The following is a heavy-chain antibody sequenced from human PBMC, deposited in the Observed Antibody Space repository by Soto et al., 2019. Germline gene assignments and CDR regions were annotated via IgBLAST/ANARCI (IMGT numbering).Heavy chain of an antibody. D-gene: IGHD3-22*01. CDR3: ARHSTGYYYSWFDP. CDR2: IFYNGNT. V-gene: IGHV4-39*01. J-gene: IGHJ5*02. Sequence: SETLSLTCTVSGGSIDSSTYYWGWIRQPPGKVLEWIVTIFYNGNTFYNPSLKSRITISLDTSNNQFSLMLSSVTAADTAVYYCARHSTGYYYSWFDPWGQGTLVTVSS. CDR1: GGSIDSSTYY.